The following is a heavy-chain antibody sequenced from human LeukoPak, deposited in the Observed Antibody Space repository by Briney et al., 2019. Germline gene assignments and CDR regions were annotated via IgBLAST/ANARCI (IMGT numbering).Heavy chain of an antibody. Sequence: ASVKVSCKVSGYTLTELSMHWVRQAPGKGLEWMGGFDPEDGETIYAQKFQGRATMTEDTSTDTAYMELSSPRSEDTAVYYCATDHGSGSYHPSAFDIWGQGTMVTVSS. D-gene: IGHD1-26*01. CDR3: ATDHGSGSYHPSAFDI. CDR1: GYTLTELS. J-gene: IGHJ3*02. CDR2: FDPEDGET. V-gene: IGHV1-24*01.